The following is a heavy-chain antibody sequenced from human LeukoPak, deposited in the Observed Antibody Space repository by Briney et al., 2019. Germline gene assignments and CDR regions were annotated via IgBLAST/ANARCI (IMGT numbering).Heavy chain of an antibody. V-gene: IGHV3-23*01. D-gene: IGHD1-26*01. J-gene: IGHJ5*02. CDR1: GFTFSSYA. CDR2: ISDAGDDT. Sequence: GGSLRLSCAASGFTFSSYAMTWVRQAPGRGLEWVSMISDAGDDTHYADSVKGRFTISRDNSKNTLFLQMNGLRVADTAVYYCAKRQMVGVTYLWFDPWGQGALVTVSS. CDR3: AKRQMVGVTYLWFDP.